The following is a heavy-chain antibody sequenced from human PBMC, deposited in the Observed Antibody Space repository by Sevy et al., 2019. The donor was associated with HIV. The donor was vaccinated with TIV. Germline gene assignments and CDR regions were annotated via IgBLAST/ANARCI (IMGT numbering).Heavy chain of an antibody. CDR1: GGSVSSYF. CDR2: IYYSGSP. V-gene: IGHV4-59*02. CDR3: ARESSYIAAAGKYYYYNAMDV. D-gene: IGHD6-13*01. J-gene: IGHJ6*02. Sequence: SETLSLTCTVSGGSVSSYFWSWIRQPPGKGLEWIGYIYYSGSPDYNPPLKSRITITLDTSKNQISLKLGSVTAADTAVYYCARESSYIAAAGKYYYYNAMDVWGQGTTVTVSS.